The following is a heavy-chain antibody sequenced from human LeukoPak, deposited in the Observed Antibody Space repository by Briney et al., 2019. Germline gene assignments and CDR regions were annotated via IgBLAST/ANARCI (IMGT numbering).Heavy chain of an antibody. J-gene: IGHJ4*02. V-gene: IGHV5-51*01. CDR1: GYSFTSYW. CDR2: IYPGDSDT. D-gene: IGHD2-15*01. Sequence: GESLKISCKGSGYSFTSYWIGWVRQMPGKGLEWMGIIYPGDSDTRYSPSFQGQVTISVDKSINTAYLQWTSLKASDTAIYYCTTGRFCGGGSCSSSFDFWGQGTLLTVPS. CDR3: TTGRFCGGGSCSSSFDF.